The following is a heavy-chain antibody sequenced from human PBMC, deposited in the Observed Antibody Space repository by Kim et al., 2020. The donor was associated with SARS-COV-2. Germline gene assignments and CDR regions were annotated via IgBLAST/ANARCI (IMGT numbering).Heavy chain of an antibody. CDR3: AKAYGNYGMDV. Sequence: NYADSVKGRFTISRDNSRNTVYLQMNTLRADDTAVYYCAKAYGNYGMDVWGQGTTVTVSS. J-gene: IGHJ6*02. D-gene: IGHD4-17*01. V-gene: IGHV3-23*01.